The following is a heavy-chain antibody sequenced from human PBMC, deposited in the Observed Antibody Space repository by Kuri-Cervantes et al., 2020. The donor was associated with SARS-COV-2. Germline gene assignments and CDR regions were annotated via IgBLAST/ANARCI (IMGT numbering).Heavy chain of an antibody. CDR1: GFTFSSYS. Sequence: LSLTCAASGFTFSSYSMNWVRQAPGKGLEWVSYISSSSSTIYYADSVKGRFTISRDNAKNSLYLQMNSLRDEDTAVYYCARDGVKDDYGFSSYWGQGTLVTVSS. V-gene: IGHV3-48*02. CDR2: ISSSSSTI. J-gene: IGHJ4*02. D-gene: IGHD4-17*01. CDR3: ARDGVKDDYGFSSY.